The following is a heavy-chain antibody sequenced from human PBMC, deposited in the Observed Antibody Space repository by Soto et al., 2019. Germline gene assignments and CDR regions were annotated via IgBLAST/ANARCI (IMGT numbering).Heavy chain of an antibody. D-gene: IGHD2-2*01. CDR2: INTYNGET. CDR1: GYTFTTYS. V-gene: IGHV1-18*04. CDR3: ARGPQTSDF. J-gene: IGHJ4*02. Sequence: QVQLVQSGAEVKKPGASVKVSCKTSGYTFTTYSIAWVRQARGQGLEGMGWINTYNGETHYAQKFQGRLSVTAETSTGTVYMELRGLTSDDTAVYFCARGPQTSDFWGQGTLVTVSS.